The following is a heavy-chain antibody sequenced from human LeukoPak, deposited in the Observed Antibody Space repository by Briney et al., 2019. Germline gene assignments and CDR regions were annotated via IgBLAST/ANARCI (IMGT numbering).Heavy chain of an antibody. CDR2: IYTSGST. D-gene: IGHD3-9*01. Sequence: SETLSLTCTVSGGSISSYYWSWIRQPAGKGLEWIGRIYTSGSTNYNPSLKSRVTMSVDTSKNQFSLKLSSVAAADTAVYYCSRHVLRYFGNGFDIWGQGTMVTVSS. CDR1: GGSISSYY. V-gene: IGHV4-4*07. J-gene: IGHJ3*02. CDR3: SRHVLRYFGNGFDI.